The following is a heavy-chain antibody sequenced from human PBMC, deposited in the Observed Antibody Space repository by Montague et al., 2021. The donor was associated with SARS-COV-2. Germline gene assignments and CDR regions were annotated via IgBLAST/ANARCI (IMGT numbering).Heavy chain of an antibody. CDR3: ALPLGGARFDP. J-gene: IGHJ5*02. D-gene: IGHD3-16*01. CDR2: IYHSGTT. V-gene: IGHV4-39*02. CDR1: GGSISSSSYY. Sequence: SETLSLTCTVSGGSISSSSYYWGWIRQPPGKGLEWIREIYHSGTTNYNPSLQSRLTISIDKSRNHLSLNLTSVTAADTAIYYCALPLGGARFDPWGQGILVTVSS.